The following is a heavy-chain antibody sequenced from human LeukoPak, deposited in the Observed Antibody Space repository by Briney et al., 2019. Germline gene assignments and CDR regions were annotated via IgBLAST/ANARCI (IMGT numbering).Heavy chain of an antibody. CDR3: ARASLYSYGHGYFDY. CDR1: GYTFTGYY. V-gene: IGHV1-2*02. D-gene: IGHD5-18*01. Sequence: ASVKVSCKASGYTFTGYYMHWVRRAPGQGLEWMGWINPNSGGTNYAQKFQGRVTMTRDTSISTAYMELSRLRSDDTAVYYCARASLYSYGHGYFDYWGQGTLVTVSS. CDR2: INPNSGGT. J-gene: IGHJ4*02.